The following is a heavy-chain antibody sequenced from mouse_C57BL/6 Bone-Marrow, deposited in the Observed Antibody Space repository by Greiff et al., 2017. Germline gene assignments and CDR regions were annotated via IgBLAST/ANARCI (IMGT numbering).Heavy chain of an antibody. V-gene: IGHV1-39*01. CDR2: INPNYGTT. CDR1: GYSFTDYN. Sequence: QLKQSGPELVKPGASVKISCKASGYSFTDYNMNWVKQSNGKSLEWIGVINPNYGTTSYNQKFKGKATLTVDQSSSTAYMQPNSLTSEDSAVYYCTRGYGYDYAMYYWGQGTSVTVSS. J-gene: IGHJ4*01. CDR3: TRGYGYDYAMYY. D-gene: IGHD2-14*01.